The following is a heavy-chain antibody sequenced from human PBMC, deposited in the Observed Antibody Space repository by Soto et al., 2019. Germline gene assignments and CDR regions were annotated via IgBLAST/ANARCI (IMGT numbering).Heavy chain of an antibody. CDR3: ERQVDTAMVTGISQ. CDR2: IYYSGST. CDR1: GGSISSSSYY. J-gene: IGHJ4*02. V-gene: IGHV4-39*01. Sequence: SETLSLTCTVSGGSISSSSYYWGWIRQPPGKGLEWIGSIYYSGSTYYNPSLKSRVTISVDTSKNQFSLKLSSVTAADTAVYYCERQVDTAMVTGISQWGQGTLVTVSS. D-gene: IGHD5-18*01.